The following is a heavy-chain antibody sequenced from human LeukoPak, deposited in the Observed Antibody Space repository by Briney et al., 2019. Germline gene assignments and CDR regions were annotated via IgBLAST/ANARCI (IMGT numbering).Heavy chain of an antibody. Sequence: SETLSLTCTVSGGSVSSGSYYWSWIRQPPGKGLEWIGYIYYSGSTNYNPSLKSRVTISVDTSKNQFSLNLSSVTAADTAVYYCARDASGYYGSGSYHYYYYGMDVWGKGTTVTVSS. CDR2: IYYSGST. CDR3: ARDASGYYGSGSYHYYYYGMDV. J-gene: IGHJ6*04. CDR1: GGSVSSGSYY. V-gene: IGHV4-61*01. D-gene: IGHD3-10*01.